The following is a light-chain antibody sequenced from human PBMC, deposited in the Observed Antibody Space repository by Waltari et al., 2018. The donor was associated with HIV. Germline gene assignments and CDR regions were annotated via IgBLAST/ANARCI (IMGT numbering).Light chain of an antibody. J-gene: IGLJ2*01. V-gene: IGLV2-23*02. Sequence: QSALTQPASVSGSPGQSITISCTGNSSDVGRYNLVSWYPQHPGKAPKLLIYEVIKRPSGVSNRFSGSKACNTASLTISGLQAEDEADYYCCSYASSTTVVFGGGTKLTVL. CDR3: CSYASSTTVV. CDR2: EVI. CDR1: SSDVGRYNL.